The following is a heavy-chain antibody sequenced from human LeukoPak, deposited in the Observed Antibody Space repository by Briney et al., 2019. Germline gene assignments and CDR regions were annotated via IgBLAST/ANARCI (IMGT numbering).Heavy chain of an antibody. Sequence: GGSLRLSCAASGVSFSVYYMTWVRQAPGKGLEWVSVTHSDGTTHYADSVKGRFSISRHNSMNTLFLQLNNLSPEDTAIYYCARVLYGSFDSWGQGALVTVSS. CDR2: THSDGTT. CDR1: GVSFSVYY. CDR3: ARVLYGSFDS. V-gene: IGHV3-53*04. D-gene: IGHD2-8*01. J-gene: IGHJ4*02.